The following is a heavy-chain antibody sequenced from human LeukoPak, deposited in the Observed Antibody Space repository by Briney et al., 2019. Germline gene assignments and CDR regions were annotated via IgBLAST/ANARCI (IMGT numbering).Heavy chain of an antibody. D-gene: IGHD3-9*01. V-gene: IGHV1-2*02. Sequence: ASVKVSCKASGYTFTGYYMHWVRQAPGQGLEWMGWINPNSGGTNYAQKFQGRVTMTRDTSISTAYMELSRLRSDDTAVYYCARLTYDILTGQDFLNWFDPWGQGTLVTVSS. CDR1: GYTFTGYY. CDR2: INPNSGGT. CDR3: ARLTYDILTGQDFLNWFDP. J-gene: IGHJ5*02.